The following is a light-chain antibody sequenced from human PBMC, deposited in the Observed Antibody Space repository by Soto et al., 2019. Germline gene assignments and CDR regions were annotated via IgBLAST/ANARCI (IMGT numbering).Light chain of an antibody. CDR3: QSYDGTLSGSYV. CDR2: GTT. CDR1: SSNIGAGYD. V-gene: IGLV1-40*01. Sequence: QSVLTQPPSVSEAPGQRVTISCTGSSSNIGAGYDVHWYQQLPGTAPKLVIYGTTNRPSGVPDRFSGSKSGTSASLAITGLQAEDEADYYCQSYDGTLSGSYVFGIGTKVTVL. J-gene: IGLJ1*01.